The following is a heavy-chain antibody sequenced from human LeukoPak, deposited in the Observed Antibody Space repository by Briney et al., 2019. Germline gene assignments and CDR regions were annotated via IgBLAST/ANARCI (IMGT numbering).Heavy chain of an antibody. CDR3: AKSPQLLYYFDY. Sequence: GGSLRLSCAASGFTFSSYAMSWVREAPGKGLEWVSAISGSGGSTYYADSVKGRFTISRDNSKNTLYLQMNSLRAEDTAVYYCAKSPQLLYYFDYWGQGTLVTVSS. V-gene: IGHV3-23*01. CDR2: ISGSGGST. J-gene: IGHJ4*02. CDR1: GFTFSSYA. D-gene: IGHD2-2*01.